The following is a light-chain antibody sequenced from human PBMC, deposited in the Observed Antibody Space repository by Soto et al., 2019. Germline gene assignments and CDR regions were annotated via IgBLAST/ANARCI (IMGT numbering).Light chain of an antibody. J-gene: IGKJ4*01. CDR1: QSVNIY. CDR3: RQYDDWLRLT. V-gene: IGKV3D-15*01. CDR2: GAS. Sequence: EIVLTQSPVTLSLSPGERATLSCRASQSVNIYLAWYQQKPGQAPRLLIFGASSRATGIPARFSGSGSGTEFNLTISSLQSEDFAVYFCRQYDDWLRLTFGGGTKVDIK.